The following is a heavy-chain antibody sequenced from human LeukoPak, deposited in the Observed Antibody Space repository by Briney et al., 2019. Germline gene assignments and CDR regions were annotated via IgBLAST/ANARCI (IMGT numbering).Heavy chain of an antibody. D-gene: IGHD4-11*01. Sequence: GGSLRLSCAASGFTFSTYNMNWVRQAPGKGLEWVSYINGGSSNTFYADSVKGRFTISRDDAKNSLYLQMNSLRAEDTAVYYCARDDTVTAHFDYWGQGTLVTVSS. V-gene: IGHV3-48*01. J-gene: IGHJ4*02. CDR1: GFTFSTYN. CDR2: INGGSSNT. CDR3: ARDDTVTAHFDY.